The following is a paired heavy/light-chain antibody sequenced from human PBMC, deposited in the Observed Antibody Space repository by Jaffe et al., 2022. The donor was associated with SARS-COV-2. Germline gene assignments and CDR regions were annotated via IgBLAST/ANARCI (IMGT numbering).Heavy chain of an antibody. CDR1: GGSISSGSYY. Sequence: QVQLQESGPGLVKPSQTLSLTCTVSGGSISSGSYYWTWFRQPAGKGLEWIGRIYTSGSTNYNPSLKSRVTISADTSKNQFSLTLSSVTAADTAVYYCARGVSVAGTVLFDYWGQGTLVTVSS. CDR3: ARGVSVAGTVLFDY. J-gene: IGHJ4*02. CDR2: IYTSGST. V-gene: IGHV4-61*02. D-gene: IGHD6-19*01.
Light chain of an antibody. V-gene: IGKV1-39*01. CDR2: AAS. J-gene: IGKJ2*01. Sequence: DIQMTQSPSSLSASVGDRVTITCRASQSISSYLNWYQQKPGKAPKVLIYAASSLQGGVPSRFSGSGSGTDFTLTISSLQPEDFATYYCQQSSNSPLTFGQGTKLEIK. CDR3: QQSSNSPLT. CDR1: QSISSY.